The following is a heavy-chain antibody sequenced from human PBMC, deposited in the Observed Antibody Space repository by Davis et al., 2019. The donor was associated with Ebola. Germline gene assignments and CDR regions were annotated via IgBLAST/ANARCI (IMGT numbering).Heavy chain of an antibody. CDR2: IHYTGGT. D-gene: IGHD5-18*01. J-gene: IGHJ5*02. CDR3: ARGGYSYGFHWFDP. CDR1: GGSISGDDYY. V-gene: IGHV4-30-4*01. Sequence: MPSETLSLTCAVYGGSISGDDYYWSWIRQPPGQGLEWIGYIHYTGGTYFNPSLESRVIISVDTSKDQFSLKLISVTAADTAVYYCARGGYSYGFHWFDPWGQGTLVTVSS.